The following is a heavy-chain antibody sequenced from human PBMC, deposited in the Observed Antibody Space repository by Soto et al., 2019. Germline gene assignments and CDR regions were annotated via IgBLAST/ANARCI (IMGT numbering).Heavy chain of an antibody. J-gene: IGHJ5*02. CDR1: GGSFSGYY. CDR2: INHSGNT. V-gene: IGHV4-34*01. Sequence: QVQLQQWGAGLLKPSETLSLTCAVYGGSFSGYYWSWIRQPPGKGLEWIGEINHSGNTNYNPSLXRXVXXSVDPSKNQYSVNLRSVTAADTAVYYCARASRFDPWGQGTLVTVSS. CDR3: ARASRFDP.